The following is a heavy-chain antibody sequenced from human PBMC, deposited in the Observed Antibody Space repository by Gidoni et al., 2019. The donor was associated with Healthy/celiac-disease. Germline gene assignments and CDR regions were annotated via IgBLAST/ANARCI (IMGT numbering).Heavy chain of an antibody. D-gene: IGHD6-13*01. CDR1: GFTFRSYS. J-gene: IGHJ6*02. CDR3: ARDGLWYRVGYYYGMDV. V-gene: IGHV3-21*01. Sequence: EVQLVESGGGMVKPGGSRRLSCAASGFTFRSYSMNWGRQAPGRGLEWVSSISSSSSYRYYADSVKGRFTISRDNAKNSLYLQMNSLRAEDTAVYYCARDGLWYRVGYYYGMDVWGQGTTVTVSS. CDR2: ISSSSSYR.